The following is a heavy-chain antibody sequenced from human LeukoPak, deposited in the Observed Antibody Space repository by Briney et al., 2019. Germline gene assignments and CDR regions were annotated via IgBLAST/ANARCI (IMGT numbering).Heavy chain of an antibody. J-gene: IGHJ4*02. D-gene: IGHD3-3*01. CDR2: IYYSGIT. V-gene: IGHV4-39*06. CDR3: AREMGHDLTELDS. CDR1: GASITSASHF. Sequence: SETLSLTCSVSGASITSASHFWGWIRQPPGKGLEWIGTIYYSGITYYNPSLKRRVTIAIYTSKNQFLLKMNSVTPADTAFYYCAREMGHDLTELDSWGQGTLVTVSS.